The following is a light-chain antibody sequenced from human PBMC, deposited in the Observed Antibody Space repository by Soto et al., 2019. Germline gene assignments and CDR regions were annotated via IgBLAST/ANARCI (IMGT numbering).Light chain of an antibody. CDR1: SSDVGGYNY. J-gene: IGLJ3*02. CDR3: SSYAGSNNWV. Sequence: QSALTQPPSASGSPGQSVTISCTGTSSDVGGYNYVSWYQQHPGKAPKVMIYEVSKRPSGVPDRFYGSKSGNTASLTVSGLQAEDEADYYCSSYAGSNNWVFGGGTKLTVL. CDR2: EVS. V-gene: IGLV2-8*01.